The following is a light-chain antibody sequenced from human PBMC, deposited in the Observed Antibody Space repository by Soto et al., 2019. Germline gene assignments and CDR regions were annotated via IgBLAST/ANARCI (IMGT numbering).Light chain of an antibody. J-gene: IGLJ2*01. V-gene: IGLV1-44*01. CDR2: HNN. Sequence: QSVLTQPPSASGTPGQRVTISCSRSSSNIENNPVNWYQQLPGAAPKLLIYHNNQRPSGVPDRFSGSKSGTSASLAISGLQSEDEADYYCAAWDDTLNGVVFGGGTKLTVL. CDR1: SSNIENNP. CDR3: AAWDDTLNGVV.